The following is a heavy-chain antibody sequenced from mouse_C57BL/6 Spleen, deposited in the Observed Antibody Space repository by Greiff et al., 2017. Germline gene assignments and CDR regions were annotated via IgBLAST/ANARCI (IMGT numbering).Heavy chain of an antibody. Sequence: QVQLKESGAELAKPGASVKLSCKASGYTFTSYWMHWVKQRPGQGLEWIGYINPSSGYTKYNQKFKDKATLTADKSSSTAYMQLSSLTYEDSAVXYCARLTAQDPAWFAYWGQGTLVTVSA. CDR1: GYTFTSYW. CDR3: ARLTAQDPAWFAY. D-gene: IGHD3-2*02. V-gene: IGHV1-7*01. J-gene: IGHJ3*01. CDR2: INPSSGYT.